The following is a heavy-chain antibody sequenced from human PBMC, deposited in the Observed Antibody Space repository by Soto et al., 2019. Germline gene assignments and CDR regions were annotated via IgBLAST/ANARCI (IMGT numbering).Heavy chain of an antibody. J-gene: IGHJ4*02. CDR1: GFTFGAYS. CDR3: VRGPLTNPFGLVFDY. CDR2: ISSSSDFI. Sequence: PGGSLRLSCVGSGFTFGAYSTNWVRQSPEKGLEWVSSISSSSDFINYADSMKGRFTVSRDNAKNSLYLQMNSLRTEDTAVYYCVRGPLTNPFGLVFDYWGQGTLVTVSS. V-gene: IGHV3-21*01. D-gene: IGHD3-3*01.